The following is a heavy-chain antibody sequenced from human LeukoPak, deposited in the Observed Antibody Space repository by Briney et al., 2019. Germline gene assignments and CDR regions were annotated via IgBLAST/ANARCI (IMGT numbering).Heavy chain of an antibody. D-gene: IGHD5-12*01. CDR1: GFTFSSYA. J-gene: IGHJ3*02. CDR3: ARDHVANADADAFDI. Sequence: GGSLRLSCAASGFTFSSYAMTWVRQAPGKGLEWVSAISAGVGSTYYADSVKGRFTISRDNSKNTLYLQMNSLRAEDTAVYYCARDHVANADADAFDIWGQGTMVTVSS. CDR2: ISAGVGST. V-gene: IGHV3-23*01.